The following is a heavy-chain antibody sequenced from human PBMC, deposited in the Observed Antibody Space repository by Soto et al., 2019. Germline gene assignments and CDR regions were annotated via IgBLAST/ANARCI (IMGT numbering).Heavy chain of an antibody. D-gene: IGHD4-17*01. CDR1: GYTFTSYG. CDR3: ARALRDYGDYEEQNYDCMDV. Sequence: QVQLVQSGAEVKKPGASVKVSCKASGYTFTSYGISWVRQAPGQGLEWMGWISAYNGNTNYAQKLQGRVTLTTDPSTSTAYMELRSLRSDDTAVYYCARALRDYGDYEEQNYDCMDVWGKGPTVTVSS. CDR2: ISAYNGNT. J-gene: IGHJ6*03. V-gene: IGHV1-18*01.